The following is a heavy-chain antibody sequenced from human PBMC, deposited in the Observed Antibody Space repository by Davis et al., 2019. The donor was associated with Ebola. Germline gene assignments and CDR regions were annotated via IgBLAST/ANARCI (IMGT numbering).Heavy chain of an antibody. D-gene: IGHD6-19*01. CDR2: IWDDGRNK. CDR3: ATTPQYSSGQNKPFDY. V-gene: IGHV3-33*01. Sequence: GESLKISCAASGFTLSGYDMNWVRQAPGKGLQWVAVIWDDGRNKYSADSVKGRFTISRDTSKNTLYLQMNSLRAEDTAVYYCATTPQYSSGQNKPFDYWGQGTLVTVSS. J-gene: IGHJ4*02. CDR1: GFTLSGYD.